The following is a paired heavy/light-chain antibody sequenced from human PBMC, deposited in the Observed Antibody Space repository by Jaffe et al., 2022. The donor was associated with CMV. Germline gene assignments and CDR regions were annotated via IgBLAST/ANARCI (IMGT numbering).Light chain of an antibody. J-gene: IGKJ1*01. CDR3: RQYGSSPPGT. CDR2: GAS. CDR1: QGVSNSY. Sequence: EIVLTQSPGTLSLSPGETATLSCRASQGVSNSYLAWYQQKPGQAPRLLIYGASTRATGIPDRFSGSGSGTDFTLTISRLEPEDFAVYYCRQYGSSPPGTFGQGTKVEIK. V-gene: IGKV3-20*01.
Heavy chain of an antibody. Sequence: QVQLVQSGAEVKKPGSSVKVSCKTSGTTFSSYALSWVRQAPGQGLEWMGGIIPIFGKTNYGQKFQGRVTIIADESTSTAYMELRTLRSEDTAVYYCAGPQAFCGGDCYEPFEYWGQGTVVTVSS. CDR2: IIPIFGKT. J-gene: IGHJ4*02. V-gene: IGHV1-69*01. CDR1: GTTFSSYA. D-gene: IGHD2-21*02. CDR3: AGPQAFCGGDCYEPFEY.